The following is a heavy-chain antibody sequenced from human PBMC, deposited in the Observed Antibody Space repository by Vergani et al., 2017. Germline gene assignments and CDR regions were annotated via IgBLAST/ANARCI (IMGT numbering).Heavy chain of an antibody. Sequence: QLHLQESGPGLVKPSETLSLPFTVSGGSLTRRSYYWGWIRQPPGKGLEWIGNIYHCGGDYYNPSLKGRVTISVDTSKNQFSLEVTSVTAADTAIYFCARTESLILRYFHWALWGQGTLVTVSS. CDR3: ARTESLILRYFHWAL. D-gene: IGHD3-9*01. V-gene: IGHV4-39*01. J-gene: IGHJ4*02. CDR1: GGSLTRRSYY. CDR2: IYHCGGD.